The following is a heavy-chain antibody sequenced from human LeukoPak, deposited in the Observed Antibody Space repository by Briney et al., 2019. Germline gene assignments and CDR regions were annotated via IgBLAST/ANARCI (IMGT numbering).Heavy chain of an antibody. CDR2: ISASGGST. Sequence: GGSLRLSCAASGFTFSTYAMSWVRQAPGKGLERVSAISASGGSTFYADSVKGRFTISRDNSKNTLYLQMNSLRAEDTAVYYCAKDSSGWPYNPVFDYWGQGTLVTVSS. J-gene: IGHJ4*02. D-gene: IGHD6-19*01. V-gene: IGHV3-23*01. CDR1: GFTFSTYA. CDR3: AKDSSGWPYNPVFDY.